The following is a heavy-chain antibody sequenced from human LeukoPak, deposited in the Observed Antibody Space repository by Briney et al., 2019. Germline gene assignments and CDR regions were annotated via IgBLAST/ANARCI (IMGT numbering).Heavy chain of an antibody. D-gene: IGHD3-22*01. CDR1: GFTFDDYG. Sequence: GGSLRLSCAASGFTFDDYGMSWVRQAPGKGLEWVGFIRSKAYGGTTEYAASVKGRFTISRDDSKSIAYLQMNSLKTEDTAVYYCTRDLPRPYYYDSSGPWDYWGQGTLVTVSS. J-gene: IGHJ4*02. CDR2: IRSKAYGGTT. V-gene: IGHV3-49*04. CDR3: TRDLPRPYYYDSSGPWDY.